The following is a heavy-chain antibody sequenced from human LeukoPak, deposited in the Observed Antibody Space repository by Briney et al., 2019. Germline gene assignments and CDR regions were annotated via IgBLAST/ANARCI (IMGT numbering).Heavy chain of an antibody. D-gene: IGHD3-22*01. CDR1: GGSISSYY. V-gene: IGHV4-4*07. CDR3: ARVYYDSSGNYYAGAFEI. Sequence: PSETLSLTCTVSGGSISSYYWSWIRQPAGKGLEWIGRVYTSGSTNYNPSLKSRVTISVDTSKNQFSLKLSSVTAADTAVYYCARVYYDSSGNYYAGAFEIWGQGTTVTVSS. J-gene: IGHJ3*02. CDR2: VYTSGST.